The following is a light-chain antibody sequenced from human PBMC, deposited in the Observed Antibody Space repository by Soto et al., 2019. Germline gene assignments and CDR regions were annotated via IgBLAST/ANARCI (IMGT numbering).Light chain of an antibody. J-gene: IGKJ1*01. CDR3: QQYGTSPPT. Sequence: EIVMTQSPATLSVSPGERATLSCRASQSISSSLAWYQQKPGQAPRLLIYGASTRATGVPATFSGSGSGTEFILTISSLQSEDLAVNYCQQYGTSPPTFGQGTKVEI. CDR1: QSISSS. V-gene: IGKV3-15*01. CDR2: GAS.